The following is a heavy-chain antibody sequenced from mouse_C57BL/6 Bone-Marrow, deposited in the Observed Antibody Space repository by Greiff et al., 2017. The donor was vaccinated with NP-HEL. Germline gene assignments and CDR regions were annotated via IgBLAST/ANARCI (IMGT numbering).Heavy chain of an antibody. CDR1: GFTFSDYY. CDR2: INYDGSST. CDR3: ARGLAWFAY. J-gene: IGHJ3*01. Sequence: EVKVVESEGGLVQPGRSMKLSCTASGFTFSDYYMAWVRQVPEKGLEWVANINYDGSSTYYLDSLKSRFIISRDNAKNILYLQMSSLKSEDTATYYCARGLAWFAYWGQGTLVTVSA. V-gene: IGHV5-16*01. D-gene: IGHD4-1*01.